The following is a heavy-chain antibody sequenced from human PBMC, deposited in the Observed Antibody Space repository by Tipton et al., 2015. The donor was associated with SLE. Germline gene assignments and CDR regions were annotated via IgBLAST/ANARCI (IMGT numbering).Heavy chain of an antibody. CDR1: GGSISNYY. D-gene: IGHD4-23*01. J-gene: IGHJ5*02. CDR3: ASGGYGGNFLGWFDP. Sequence: TLSLTCKVSGGSISNYYWSWIRLTSGERLEWIGYTHTSGSTNYNPSLERRVSMSLDASKNQFSLRLTSVTAADTAVYYCASGGYGGNFLGWFDPWGQGTLVTVSS. CDR2: THTSGST. V-gene: IGHV4-59*01.